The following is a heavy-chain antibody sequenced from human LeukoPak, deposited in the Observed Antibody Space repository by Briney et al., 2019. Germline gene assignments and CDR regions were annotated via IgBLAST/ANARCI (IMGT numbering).Heavy chain of an antibody. D-gene: IGHD2-15*01. CDR1: GGSISSYY. CDR3: ARAKGGGHYDY. Sequence: SGTLSLTCTVSGGSISSYYWSWIRQPPGKGLEWIGYIYYSGSTNYNPSLKSRVTISVDTSKNQFSLKLSSVTAADTAVYYCARAKGGGHYDYWGQGTLVTVSS. J-gene: IGHJ4*02. CDR2: IYYSGST. V-gene: IGHV4-59*01.